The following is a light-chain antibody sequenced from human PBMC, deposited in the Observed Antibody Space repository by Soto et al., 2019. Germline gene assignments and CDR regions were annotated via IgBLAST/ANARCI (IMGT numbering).Light chain of an antibody. CDR3: QQREHWPPIT. CDR2: GAS. J-gene: IGKJ5*01. V-gene: IGKV3-15*01. Sequence: EIVMTQSPATLSVSPGEGATLSCRASQSVNTNLAWYQQKPGQAPRLLIYGASTRATDIPARFSGSGSGTDFTLTISSLQSEDFAVYYCQQREHWPPITFGQGTRLEI. CDR1: QSVNTN.